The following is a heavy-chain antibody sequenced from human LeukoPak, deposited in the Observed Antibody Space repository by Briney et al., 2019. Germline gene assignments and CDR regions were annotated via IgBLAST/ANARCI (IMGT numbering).Heavy chain of an antibody. J-gene: IGHJ5*02. CDR2: IYYSGST. Sequence: SETLSLTCTVSGGSISSGSYYWSWIRQPPGKGLEWIGYIYYSGSTNYNPSLKSRVTISVDTSKNQFSLKLSSVTAADTAVYYCARDRLGIYWDIVATTTGWFDPWGQGTLVTVSS. CDR3: ARDRLGIYWDIVATTTGWFDP. D-gene: IGHD5-12*01. CDR1: GGSISSGSYY. V-gene: IGHV4-61*01.